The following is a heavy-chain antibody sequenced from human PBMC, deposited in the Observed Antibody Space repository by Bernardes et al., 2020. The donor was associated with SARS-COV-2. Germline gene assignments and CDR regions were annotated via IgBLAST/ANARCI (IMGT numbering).Heavy chain of an antibody. CDR1: GFTFRSYG. Sequence: GGSLRLSCAASGFTFRSYGMSWVRRAPGKGLERVSAITPTGGGAYYADSVKGRFTISRDNSKNMLYLQMNRLRAEDTAVYYCARQQGPTDTWGQGTMVT. D-gene: IGHD1-1*01. V-gene: IGHV3-23*01. J-gene: IGHJ3*02. CDR2: ITPTGGGA. CDR3: ARQQGPTDT.